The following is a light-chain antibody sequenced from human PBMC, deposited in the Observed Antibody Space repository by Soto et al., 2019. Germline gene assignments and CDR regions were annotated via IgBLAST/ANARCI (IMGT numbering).Light chain of an antibody. CDR1: QDIRDW. CDR3: QQAFSFPFT. CDR2: AAS. J-gene: IGKJ3*01. Sequence: DIQMTQSPSSVSAYVGDRVTITCRASQDIRDWIAWYQQKPGKAPKLLISAASSLQSGVPSRFSGSGSGTDFSLTISSLQSEDFATYYCQQAFSFPFTFGRGPKVDIK. V-gene: IGKV1-12*01.